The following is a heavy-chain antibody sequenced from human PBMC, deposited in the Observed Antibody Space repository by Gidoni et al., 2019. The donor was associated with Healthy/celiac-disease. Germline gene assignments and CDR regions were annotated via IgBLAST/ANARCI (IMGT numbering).Heavy chain of an antibody. CDR1: GFTFSDHY. Sequence: EVQLVESGGGLVQPGGSLRLSCAASGFTFSDHYMDWVRQAPGKGLGWVGRTRNKANSYTTEYAASVKGRFTISRDDSKNSLYLQMNSLKAEDTAVYYCGVPGDPGVFGMDVWGQGTTVTVSS. J-gene: IGHJ6*02. V-gene: IGHV3-72*01. D-gene: IGHD3-10*01. CDR3: GVPGDPGVFGMDV. CDR2: TRNKANSYTT.